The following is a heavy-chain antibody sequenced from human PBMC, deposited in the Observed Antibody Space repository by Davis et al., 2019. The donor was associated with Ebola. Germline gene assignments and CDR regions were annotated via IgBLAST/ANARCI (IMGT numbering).Heavy chain of an antibody. CDR3: AKDLLVVPAAISVGMTAPAFDI. J-gene: IGHJ3*02. V-gene: IGHV3-23*01. CDR1: GFTFSSYA. CDR2: ISGSGGST. Sequence: PGGSLRLSCAASGFTFSSYAMSWVRQAPGKGLEWVSAISGSGGSTYYADSVKGRFTISRDNSKNTLYLQMNSLRAEDTAVYYCAKDLLVVPAAISVGMTAPAFDIWGQGTMVTVSS. D-gene: IGHD2-2*01.